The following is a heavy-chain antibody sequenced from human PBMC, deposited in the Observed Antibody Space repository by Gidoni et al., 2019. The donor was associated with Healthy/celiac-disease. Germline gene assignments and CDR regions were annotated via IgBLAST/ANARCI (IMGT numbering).Heavy chain of an antibody. CDR3: ARARYCSGGSCYSGLFDY. Sequence: QVQLVESGGGLVKPGGSLRLSCAASGFTFRDYYMNWLRQAPGKGLEWVSYISSSSSYTNYADSVKGRFTISRDNAKNSLYLQMNSLRAEDTAVYYCARARYCSGGSCYSGLFDYWGQGTLVTVSS. CDR1: GFTFRDYY. D-gene: IGHD2-15*01. J-gene: IGHJ4*02. CDR2: ISSSSSYT. V-gene: IGHV3-11*06.